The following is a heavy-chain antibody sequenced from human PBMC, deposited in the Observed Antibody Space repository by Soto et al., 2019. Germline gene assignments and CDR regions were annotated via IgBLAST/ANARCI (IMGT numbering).Heavy chain of an antibody. CDR1: GFTFDDYT. CDR3: AKDTGSGWHPYFDY. V-gene: IGHV3-43*01. J-gene: IGHJ4*02. D-gene: IGHD6-19*01. CDR2: ISWDGGST. Sequence: PGGSLRLSCAASGFTFDDYTMHWVRQAPGKGLEWVSLISWDGGSTYYADSVKGRFTISRDNSKNSLYLQMNSLRTEDTALYYCAKDTGSGWHPYFDYWGQGTLVTVSS.